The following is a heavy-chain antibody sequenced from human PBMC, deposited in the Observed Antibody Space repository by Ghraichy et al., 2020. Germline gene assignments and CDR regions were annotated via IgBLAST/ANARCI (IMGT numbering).Heavy chain of an antibody. J-gene: IGHJ5*02. CDR3: ARTYYYGSGSSNWFDP. CDR2: IFYRGST. Sequence: SETLSLTCRVSGGSISSSSGYRWGWIRQPPGKGLEWIGSIFYRGSTYYNPSLKSRATITVDTSKNQFSLKLSSVTAADTAIYYCARTYYYGSGSSNWFDPWGQGTLVSVSS. CDR1: GGSISSSSGYR. D-gene: IGHD3-10*01. V-gene: IGHV4-39*01.